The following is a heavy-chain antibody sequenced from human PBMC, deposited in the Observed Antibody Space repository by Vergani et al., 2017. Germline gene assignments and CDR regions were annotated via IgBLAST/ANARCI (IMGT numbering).Heavy chain of an antibody. CDR3: ASVPRYYNILTGPAGMDV. V-gene: IGHV1-46*03. J-gene: IGHJ6*02. CDR1: GYTFTSYY. D-gene: IGHD3-9*01. Sequence: QVQLVQSGAEVKKPGASVKVSCKASGYTFTSYYMHWVRQAPGQGLEWMGIINPSGGSTSYAQKFQVRVTMTRETSTSTVYMELSSLRSEDTAGDYCASVPRYYNILTGPAGMDVWGQGTTVTVSS. CDR2: INPSGGST.